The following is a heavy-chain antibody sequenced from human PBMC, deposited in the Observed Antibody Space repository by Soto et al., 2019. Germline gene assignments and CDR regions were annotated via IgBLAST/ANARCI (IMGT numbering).Heavy chain of an antibody. J-gene: IGHJ6*02. CDR2: IIPIFGTA. Sequence: SVKVSCKASGGTFSSYAISWVRQAPGQGLEWMGGIIPIFGTANYAQKFQGRVTITADESTSTAYMELSSLRSEDTAVYYCARVWGTYCSGGSCYSYYYYGMDVWGQGTTVTVSS. CDR1: GGTFSSYA. D-gene: IGHD2-15*01. CDR3: ARVWGTYCSGGSCYSYYYYGMDV. V-gene: IGHV1-69*13.